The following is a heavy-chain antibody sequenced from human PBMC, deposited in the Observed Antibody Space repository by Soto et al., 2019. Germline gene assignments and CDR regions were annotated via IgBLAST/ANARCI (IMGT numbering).Heavy chain of an antibody. CDR2: ISDGGST. V-gene: IGHV4-59*01. Sequence: PSETLSLTCNVSGGSIYTYYWNWIRQSPGKGLEWIGYISDGGSTNYNPSLKSRVTISVDTSKNQFSLKLSSVTAADTAVYYCARAGAGYYDFWGGYGSFDPWGQGTLVTVSS. CDR1: GGSIYTYY. J-gene: IGHJ5*02. D-gene: IGHD3-3*01. CDR3: ARAGAGYYDFWGGYGSFDP.